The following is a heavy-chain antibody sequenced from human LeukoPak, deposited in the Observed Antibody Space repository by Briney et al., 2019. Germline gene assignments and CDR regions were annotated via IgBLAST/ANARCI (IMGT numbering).Heavy chain of an antibody. Sequence: GGSLRLSCAASGFAFSSQAMHWVRQAPGKGLEWVSLISADGGSAFSADSVKGRFSISRDNSKNSLYLQMDSLRSEDTAMYYCAKESGKFDYWGQGTLVVVSS. V-gene: IGHV3-43*02. J-gene: IGHJ4*02. CDR3: AKESGKFDY. CDR2: ISADGGSA. CDR1: GFAFSSQA.